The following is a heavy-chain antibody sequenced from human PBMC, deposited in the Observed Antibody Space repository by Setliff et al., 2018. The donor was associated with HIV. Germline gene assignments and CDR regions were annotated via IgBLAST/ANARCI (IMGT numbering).Heavy chain of an antibody. CDR3: ARGDSNGNTDAFDI. V-gene: IGHV3-7*04. J-gene: IGHJ3*02. Sequence: LRLSCAASGFTFSSYWMSWVRQAPGKGLEWVADIKQDGSKAYYMDSVKGRFTISRDNPKNSLYLQMTSLRAEDTAVYYCARGDSNGNTDAFDIWGQGTTVTVSS. D-gene: IGHD5-18*01. CDR2: IKQDGSKA. CDR1: GFTFSSYW.